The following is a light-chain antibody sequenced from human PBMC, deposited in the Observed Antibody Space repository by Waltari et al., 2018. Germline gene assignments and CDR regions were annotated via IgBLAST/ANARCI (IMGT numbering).Light chain of an antibody. CDR3: QTWDGSTAV. Sequence: SYELTQPPSVSVSPGKTVSITCSGDRLGDKVASWYQQKPGQSPVMVIYQDTPRPSGIPGRFAGSNAGNTATLTISGTQIRDEADYYCQTWDGSTAVFGGGTKVTVL. J-gene: IGLJ3*02. CDR1: RLGDKV. V-gene: IGLV3-1*01. CDR2: QDT.